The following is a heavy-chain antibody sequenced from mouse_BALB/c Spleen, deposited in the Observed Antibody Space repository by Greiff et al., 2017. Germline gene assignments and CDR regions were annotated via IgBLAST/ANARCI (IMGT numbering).Heavy chain of an antibody. CDR1: GFTFSSYA. Sequence: EVKVEESGGGLVKPGGSLKLSCAASGFTFSSYAMSWVRQTPEKRLEWVASISSGGSTYYPDSVKGRFTISRDNARNILYLQMSSLRSEDTAMYYCARGDYYYGSSNFDYWGQGTTLTVSS. CDR3: ARGDYYYGSSNFDY. D-gene: IGHD1-1*01. V-gene: IGHV5-6-5*01. CDR2: ISSGGST. J-gene: IGHJ2*01.